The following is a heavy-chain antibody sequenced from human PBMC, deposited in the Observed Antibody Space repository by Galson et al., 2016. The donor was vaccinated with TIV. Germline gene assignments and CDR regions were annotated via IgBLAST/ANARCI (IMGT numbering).Heavy chain of an antibody. CDR1: GYTFTGYY. CDR3: ASDDVGFDS. Sequence: SVKVSCKASGYTFTGYYMHCVRQAPGQGLEWMGWIIPNTGGTNYAQRFQGRVTMTRDTSISTVHMELSRLRPADTAVYFCASDDVGFDSWGQGPLVTVSS. J-gene: IGHJ4*02. V-gene: IGHV1-2*02. CDR2: IIPNTGGT.